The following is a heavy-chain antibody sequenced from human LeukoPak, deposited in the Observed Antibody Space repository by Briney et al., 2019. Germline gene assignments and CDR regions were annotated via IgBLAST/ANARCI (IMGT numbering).Heavy chain of an antibody. J-gene: IGHJ4*02. D-gene: IGHD3-16*01. CDR2: ISWNSGSI. CDR3: AKDPGGY. CDR1: GLTFDDYA. Sequence: GGSLRLSCAAAGLTFDDYAMHWVRQAPGKGLEWVSGISWNSGSIGYADSVKGRFTISRDNAKNSLYLQMNSLRAEDTAVYYCAKDPGGYWGQGTLVTVSS. V-gene: IGHV3-9*01.